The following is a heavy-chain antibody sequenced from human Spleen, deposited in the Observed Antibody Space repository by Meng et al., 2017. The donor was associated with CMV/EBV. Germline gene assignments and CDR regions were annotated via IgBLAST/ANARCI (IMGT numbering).Heavy chain of an antibody. CDR1: GYTFTTYG. J-gene: IGHJ5*01. Sequence: ASVKVSCKASGYTFTTYGISWLRQAPGQGLEWMGWIDPKSGGTNSPQKFQGRLTLTRDTSITTASMELSRLRSDDTAVYYCARQKGSIRTNYFDSWGQGTLVTVSS. D-gene: IGHD1-1*01. V-gene: IGHV1-2*02. CDR2: IDPKSGGT. CDR3: ARQKGSIRTNYFDS.